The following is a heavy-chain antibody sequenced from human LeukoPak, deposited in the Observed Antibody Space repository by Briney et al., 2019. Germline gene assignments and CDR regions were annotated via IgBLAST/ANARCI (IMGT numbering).Heavy chain of an antibody. CDR1: GYTFTSYY. CDR2: INPSGGST. CDR3: ARGVAVMRLRLGELPEPFDY. V-gene: IGHV1-46*01. Sequence: ASVKVSCKASGYTFTSYYMHWVQQAPGQGLEWMGIINPSGGSTSYAQKFQGRVTMTRDTSTSTVYMELSSLRSEDTAVYYCARGVAVMRLRLGELPEPFDYWGQGTLVTVSS. J-gene: IGHJ4*02. D-gene: IGHD3-16*01.